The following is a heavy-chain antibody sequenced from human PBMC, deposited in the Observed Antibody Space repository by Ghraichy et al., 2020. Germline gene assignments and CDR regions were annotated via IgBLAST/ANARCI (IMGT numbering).Heavy chain of an antibody. CDR1: RFTFSSYG. J-gene: IGHJ6*02. CDR3: ARPLVAGIYLYGMDV. Sequence: GGSLRLSCAASRFTFSSYGMHWVRQAPGKGLEWVAVIWYDGSNKYYADSVKGRFTISRDNSKNTLYLQMNSLRAEDTAVYYCARPLVAGIYLYGMDVWGQGTTVTVSS. V-gene: IGHV3-33*01. D-gene: IGHD6-19*01. CDR2: IWYDGSNK.